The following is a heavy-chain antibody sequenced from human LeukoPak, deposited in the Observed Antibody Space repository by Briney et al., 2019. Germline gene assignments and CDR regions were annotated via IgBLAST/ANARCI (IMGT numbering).Heavy chain of an antibody. CDR2: ISSSGSTV. Sequence: PGGSLRLSCAASGFTFSSFEMNWVRQAPGKGLEWASYISSSGSTVYYADSVKGRFTISRDNAKNSLYLQMNSLRAEDTAVYYCARVFSVTTGWGQGTLVTVSS. V-gene: IGHV3-48*03. CDR1: GFTFSSFE. J-gene: IGHJ4*02. CDR3: ARVFSVTTG. D-gene: IGHD4-11*01.